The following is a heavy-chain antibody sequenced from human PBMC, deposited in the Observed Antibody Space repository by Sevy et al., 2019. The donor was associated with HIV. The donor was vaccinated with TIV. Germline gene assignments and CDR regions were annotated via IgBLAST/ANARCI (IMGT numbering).Heavy chain of an antibody. D-gene: IGHD4-17*01. Sequence: GGSLRLSCAGSGFTFNSHTMNWVRQAQGKGLEWVSSISSSSSYIYYGDSVKGRFTISRDNAKSSLFLQMNSLRAEDTAIYFCARVKDYGDYGAFDIWGQGTMVTVSS. CDR3: ARVKDYGDYGAFDI. V-gene: IGHV3-21*01. CDR2: ISSSSSYI. J-gene: IGHJ3*02. CDR1: GFTFNSHT.